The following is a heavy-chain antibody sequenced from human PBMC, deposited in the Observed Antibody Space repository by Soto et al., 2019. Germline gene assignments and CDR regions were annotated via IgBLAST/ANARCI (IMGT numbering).Heavy chain of an antibody. CDR1: RYSFTSYA. Sequence: GASVKLSSEARRYSFTSYAINWLQHATEQGLEWMGWMNPNSGNTGYAQKFQGRVTMTRNTSISTAYMELSSLRSEDTAVYYCAREEPARLYGMDVWGQGTTVTVSS. D-gene: IGHD6-6*01. V-gene: IGHV1-8*01. CDR3: AREEPARLYGMDV. CDR2: MNPNSGNT. J-gene: IGHJ6*01.